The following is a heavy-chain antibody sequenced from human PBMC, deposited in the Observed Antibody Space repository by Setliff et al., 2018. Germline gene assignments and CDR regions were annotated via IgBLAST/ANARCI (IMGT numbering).Heavy chain of an antibody. Sequence: GGSLRLSCAASGFTFSNYAMSWVRQAPGKGLEWVSTIIGVGGGTYFADSVKGRFTISRDNSKNTLYLQMNILRAEDTAIYYCAKVLAIFGVVTDIGFYFDYWGQGSLVTVSS. D-gene: IGHD3-3*01. J-gene: IGHJ4*02. CDR1: GFTFSNYA. V-gene: IGHV3-23*01. CDR3: AKVLAIFGVVTDIGFYFDY. CDR2: IIGVGGGT.